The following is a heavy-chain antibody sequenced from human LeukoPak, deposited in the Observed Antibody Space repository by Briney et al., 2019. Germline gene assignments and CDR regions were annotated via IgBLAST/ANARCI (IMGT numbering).Heavy chain of an antibody. CDR1: GFTFSSYEM. V-gene: IGHV4-4*02. CDR3: ARDLKMGYSSGRYSWGTGSSNDY. J-gene: IGHJ4*02. CDR2: IYHSGST. D-gene: IGHD6-19*01. Sequence: GSLRLSCAASGFTFSSYEMNWVRQPPGKGLEWIGEIYHSGSTNYNPSLKSRVTISVDKSKNQFSLKLSSVTAADTAVYYCARDLKMGYSSGRYSWGTGSSNDYWGQGTLVTVSS.